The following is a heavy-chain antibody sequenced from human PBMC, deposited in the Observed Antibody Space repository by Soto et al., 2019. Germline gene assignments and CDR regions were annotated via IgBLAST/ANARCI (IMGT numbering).Heavy chain of an antibody. J-gene: IGHJ4*02. CDR2: IYYSGST. Sequence: SEILSVRYSVSCVSIISYYWSWILQPPGKGLEWIGYIYYSGSTNYNPSLKSRVTISVDTSKNQFSLKLSSVTAADTAVYYCAKVWNYYDSSGPRGYFDYWGQGPLVTVSS. D-gene: IGHD3-22*01. V-gene: IGHV4-59*08. CDR3: AKVWNYYDSSGPRGYFDY. CDR1: CVSIISYY.